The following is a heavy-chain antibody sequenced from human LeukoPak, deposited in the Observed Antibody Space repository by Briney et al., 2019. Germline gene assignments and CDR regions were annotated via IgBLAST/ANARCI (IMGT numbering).Heavy chain of an antibody. CDR1: GFTLSXXW. D-gene: IGHD2/OR15-2a*01. CDR3: TRDPRNKGLDP. Sequence: PGGSLRLSCGASGFTLSXXWMFWVRQAPGKXXXXXXRXXXDGTLXXXXXXXXXXXIISXDNAKNTLYLQMNSLRVEDTAVYFCTRDPRNKGLDPWGQGALVTVSS. CDR2: XXXDGTLX. J-gene: IGHJ5*02. V-gene: IGHV3-74*01.